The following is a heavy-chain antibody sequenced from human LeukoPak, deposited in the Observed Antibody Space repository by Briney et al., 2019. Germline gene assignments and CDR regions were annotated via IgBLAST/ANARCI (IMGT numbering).Heavy chain of an antibody. V-gene: IGHV3-21*01. CDR1: GFTFSSYS. Sequence: PGGSLRLSCAAFGFTFSSYSMNWVRQAPGKGLEWVSSISSSSSYIYYADSVKGRFTISRDNAKNSLYLQMNSLRAEDTAVYYCARDPRGYGMDVWGQGTTVTVSS. J-gene: IGHJ6*02. CDR2: ISSSSSYI. CDR3: ARDPRGYGMDV.